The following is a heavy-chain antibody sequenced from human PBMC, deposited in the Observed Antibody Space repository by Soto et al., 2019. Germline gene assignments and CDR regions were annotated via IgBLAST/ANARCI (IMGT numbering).Heavy chain of an antibody. CDR1: GFTFSSYE. CDR2: ISSSGSTI. CDR3: ARDPPYDSSDEWYFDL. V-gene: IGHV3-48*03. J-gene: IGHJ2*01. D-gene: IGHD3-22*01. Sequence: EVQLVESGGGLVQPGGSLRLSCAASGFTFSSYEMNWVRQAPGKGLEWVSYISSSGSTIYYADSVKGRFTISRDNAKNSLYLQMNSLRAEDTAVYYCARDPPYDSSDEWYFDLWGRGTLVTVSS.